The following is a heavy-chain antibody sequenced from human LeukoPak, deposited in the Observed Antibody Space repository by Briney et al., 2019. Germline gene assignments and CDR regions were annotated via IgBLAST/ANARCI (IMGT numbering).Heavy chain of an antibody. J-gene: IGHJ6*03. CDR2: ISSSSSSR. CDR3: ARDYNGIAAAGTYYYYYMDV. V-gene: IGHV3-48*01. CDR1: GFTFSSYG. Sequence: PAGGFLRLSCAASGFTFSSYGMIWVRQAPGKGLEWVSYISSSSSSRYYADSVRGRFTISRDNAKNSLYLQMDSLRAEDTAVYYCARDYNGIAAAGTYYYYYMDVWGKGTTVTVSS. D-gene: IGHD6-13*01.